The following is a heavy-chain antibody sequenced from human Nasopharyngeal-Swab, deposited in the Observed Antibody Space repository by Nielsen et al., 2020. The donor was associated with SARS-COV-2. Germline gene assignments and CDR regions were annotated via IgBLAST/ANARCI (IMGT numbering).Heavy chain of an antibody. CDR3: ARAGGGYSYADY. Sequence: GESLKISCAASGFTFSSYVIHWVRQAPGKGLEWVAVISYDGSNKYYADSVKGRFTISRDNSRNTLYLQMNSLRAEDTAVYYCARAGGGYSYADYWGQGTLVTVSS. J-gene: IGHJ4*02. V-gene: IGHV3-30-3*01. D-gene: IGHD5-18*01. CDR1: GFTFSSYV. CDR2: ISYDGSNK.